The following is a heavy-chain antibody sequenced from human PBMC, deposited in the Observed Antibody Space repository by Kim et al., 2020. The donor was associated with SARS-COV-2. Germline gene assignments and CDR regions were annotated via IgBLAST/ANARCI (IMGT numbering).Heavy chain of an antibody. V-gene: IGHV3-30*01. CDR3: ARSDYGAAPGY. D-gene: IGHD4-17*01. Sequence: KYYADTVTGRLTISRDNPKNTLYLQMNSLRAEDTAVYYCARSDYGAAPGYWGQGTLVTVPS. J-gene: IGHJ4*02. CDR2: K.